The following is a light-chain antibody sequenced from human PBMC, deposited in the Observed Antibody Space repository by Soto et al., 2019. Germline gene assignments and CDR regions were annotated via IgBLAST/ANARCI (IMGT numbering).Light chain of an antibody. CDR1: SSDIGTYNS. CDR2: DVT. V-gene: IGLV2-14*01. Sequence: QSALTQPASVSGSPGQSITISCTGTSSDIGTYNSVSWYQQHAGKVPKLMIYDVTNRPSGVSDRFSGSKSGNTASLTISGLQAEDEADYYCTSYTTSSILVFGGGTKLTVL. J-gene: IGLJ2*01. CDR3: TSYTTSSILV.